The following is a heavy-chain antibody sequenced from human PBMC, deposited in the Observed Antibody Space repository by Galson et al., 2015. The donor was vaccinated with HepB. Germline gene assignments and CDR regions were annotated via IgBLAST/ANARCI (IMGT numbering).Heavy chain of an antibody. CDR1: GFTFSSYS. D-gene: IGHD7-27*01. Sequence: SLRLSCAASGFTFSSYSMNWVRQAPGKGLEWVSSISSSSSYIYYADSVKGRFTISRDNAKNSLYLQMNSLRAEDTAVYYCAGLLGRHYYYGMDVWGQGTTVTVSS. CDR3: AGLLGRHYYYGMDV. J-gene: IGHJ6*02. V-gene: IGHV3-21*01. CDR2: ISSSSSYI.